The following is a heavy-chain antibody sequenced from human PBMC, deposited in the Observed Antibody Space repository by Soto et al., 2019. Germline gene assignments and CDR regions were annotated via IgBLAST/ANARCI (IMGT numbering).Heavy chain of an antibody. Sequence: PSETLSLTCTVSGGSISSGGYYWSWIRQHPGKGLEWIGYIYHSGSTYYNPSLKSRVTISVDTSKNQFSLKLSSVTAADTAVYYCARGVRGDGRNDWGQGTLVTVSS. D-gene: IGHD4-17*01. CDR3: ARGVRGDGRND. J-gene: IGHJ4*02. CDR1: GGSISSGGYY. CDR2: IYHSGST. V-gene: IGHV4-31*03.